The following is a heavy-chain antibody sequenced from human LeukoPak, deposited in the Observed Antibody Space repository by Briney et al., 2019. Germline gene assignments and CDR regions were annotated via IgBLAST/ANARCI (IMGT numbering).Heavy chain of an antibody. CDR1: GFTFSSYA. D-gene: IGHD4-17*01. CDR2: ITGSGGST. Sequence: GGSLRLSCAASGFTFSSYAMNWVRQAPGKGLEWVSTITGSGGSTYYADSVKGRFTISRDNSKNTLYLQMNSLRAEDTAVYYCTTTVTTSDFDYWGQGTLVTVSS. J-gene: IGHJ4*02. CDR3: TTTVTTSDFDY. V-gene: IGHV3-23*01.